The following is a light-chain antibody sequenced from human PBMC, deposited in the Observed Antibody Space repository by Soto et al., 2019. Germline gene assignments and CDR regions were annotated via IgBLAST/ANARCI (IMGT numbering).Light chain of an antibody. CDR3: LHDYNYPLT. Sequence: IQMTQSPSTLSGSVGDRVTITCRASQGIRNDLGWYQQKPGKAPKLLIYAASSLQSGVPSRFSGSGSGTDFTLTISSLQPEDFATYYCLHDYNYPLTFGQGTKVDIK. V-gene: IGKV1-6*01. CDR1: QGIRND. CDR2: AAS. J-gene: IGKJ1*01.